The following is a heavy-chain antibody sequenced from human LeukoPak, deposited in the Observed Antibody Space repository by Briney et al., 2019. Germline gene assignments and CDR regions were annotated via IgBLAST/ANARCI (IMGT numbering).Heavy chain of an antibody. V-gene: IGHV3-11*01. Sequence: GESLKISCAASGFTFSDYYMSWIRQAPGKGLEWVSYISSSGSTIYYADSVKGRFTISRDNAKNSLYLQMNSLRAEDMAVYYCARDWGAAAGMIDYWGQGTLVTVSS. J-gene: IGHJ4*02. CDR3: ARDWGAAAGMIDY. CDR2: ISSSGSTI. D-gene: IGHD6-13*01. CDR1: GFTFSDYY.